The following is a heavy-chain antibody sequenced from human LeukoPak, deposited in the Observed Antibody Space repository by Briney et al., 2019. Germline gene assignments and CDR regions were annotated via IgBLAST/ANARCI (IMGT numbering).Heavy chain of an antibody. V-gene: IGHV3-73*01. J-gene: IGHJ5*02. Sequence: GGSLRLSWAASGFTFSGAAMHWVRQASGKGLEWVGRIRIKANSYATASAASVNGRFTIYRDDSKNTAYLQMNSLKTEDTAVYYCTRPPIETHPGAWGQGTLVTVSS. CDR1: GFTFSGAA. CDR3: TRPPIETHPGA. CDR2: IRIKANSYAT. D-gene: IGHD3-16*02.